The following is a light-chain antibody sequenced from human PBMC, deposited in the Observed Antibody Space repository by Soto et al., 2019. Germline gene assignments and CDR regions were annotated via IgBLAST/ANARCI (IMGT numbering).Light chain of an antibody. CDR2: GAS. J-gene: IGKJ1*01. V-gene: IGKV3-20*01. Sequence: EVVLTQSPGTLSLSPGERATLSCRASQTVSSNYLAWYQQKPGQAPRLLIYGASSRATGIPDRCSGSGSGTDFTLTISRLEPEDFAVYYCQQYGRSPRTFGPGTNVEVK. CDR3: QQYGRSPRT. CDR1: QTVSSNY.